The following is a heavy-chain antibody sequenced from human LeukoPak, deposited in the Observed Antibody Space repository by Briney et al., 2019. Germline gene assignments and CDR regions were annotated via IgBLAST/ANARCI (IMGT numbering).Heavy chain of an antibody. V-gene: IGHV3-33*08. J-gene: IGHJ3*02. CDR1: GFTFSSYG. CDR2: IWYDGSNK. D-gene: IGHD1-1*01. CDR3: ARGTTGTYGFDI. Sequence: GGTLTLSCAASGFTFSSYGMHWVRQAPGKGLEWVAVIWYDGSNKYYAVPVKGRFTIFRDTYKNSLYLQMNSLRAEDTAVYYCARGTTGTYGFDIWGQGTMVTVSS.